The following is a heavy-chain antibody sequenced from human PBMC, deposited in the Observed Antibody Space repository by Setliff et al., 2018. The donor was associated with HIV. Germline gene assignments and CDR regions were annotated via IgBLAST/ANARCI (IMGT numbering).Heavy chain of an antibody. D-gene: IGHD1-1*01. Sequence: PSETLSLTCTIYGGSFSGNHWSWIRRSPGNGLEWIGEVLYNGGTRYNPSLENRVSMSVDTSKNQFSLKLLSVTAADTAVYYCRVWILRDTSDIWGQGTVVTVSS. J-gene: IGHJ3*02. CDR2: VLYNGGT. CDR3: RVWILRDTSDI. CDR1: GGSFSGNH. V-gene: IGHV4-34*12.